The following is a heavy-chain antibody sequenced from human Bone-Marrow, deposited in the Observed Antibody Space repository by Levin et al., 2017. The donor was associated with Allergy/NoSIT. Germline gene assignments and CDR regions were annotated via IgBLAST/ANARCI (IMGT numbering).Heavy chain of an antibody. CDR3: AGCSGDTCYWTFDW. J-gene: IGHJ4*02. CDR2: ISADGAST. D-gene: IGHD2-15*01. Sequence: GGSLRLSCAVSGFTLNNSAMTWVRQVPGKGLEWVSSISADGASTYHADSVKDRFTISRDNSKDTVYLQMDSLRAEDTAVYYCAGCSGDTCYWTFDWWGQGTLVTVSS. CDR1: GFTLNNSA. V-gene: IGHV3-23*01.